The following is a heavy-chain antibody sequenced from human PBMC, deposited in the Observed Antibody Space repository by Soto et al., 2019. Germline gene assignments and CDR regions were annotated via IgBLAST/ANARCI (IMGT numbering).Heavy chain of an antibody. CDR3: ANRRSLWGGELLFDY. J-gene: IGHJ4*02. D-gene: IGHD3-10*01. CDR1: GFSVRTRGVG. CDR2: IYGDDDE. V-gene: IGHV2-5*02. Sequence: QITLKESGPTLVNPTQTLTLTCTLSGFSVRTRGVGVGWSRGPPGKAREWLGIIYGDDDERYNASLKDRLTTTKDASRNQVVQQMTPMEPVDTTAFYCANRRSLWGGELLFDYWGQGTLVTVSS.